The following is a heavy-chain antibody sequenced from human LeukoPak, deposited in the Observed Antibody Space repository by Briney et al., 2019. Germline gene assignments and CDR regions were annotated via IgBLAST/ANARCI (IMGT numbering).Heavy chain of an antibody. CDR3: AKRDPWIQLCD. CDR1: GFTFSSYA. CDR2: ISYDGSNK. V-gene: IGHV3-30-3*02. D-gene: IGHD5-18*01. J-gene: IGHJ4*02. Sequence: GGSLRLSCAASGFTFSSYAMHWVRQAPGKGLEWVAVISYDGSNKYYADSVKGRFTISRDNSKNTLYLQMNSLRAEDTAVYYCAKRDPWIQLCDWGQGTLVTVSS.